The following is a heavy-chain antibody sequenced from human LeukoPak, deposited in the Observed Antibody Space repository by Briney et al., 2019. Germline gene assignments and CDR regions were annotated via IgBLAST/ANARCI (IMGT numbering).Heavy chain of an antibody. CDR1: GDSISSYY. CDR2: ISNSGST. V-gene: IGHV4-59*01. Sequence: SETLSLTCTVSGDSISSYYWSWIRQPPGKGLEWIGYISNSGSTNYNPSLKSRVTISVDTSKNQFSLKVRSVTAADTAVYYCAREPDAFDIWGQGTVVTVSS. J-gene: IGHJ3*02. CDR3: AREPDAFDI.